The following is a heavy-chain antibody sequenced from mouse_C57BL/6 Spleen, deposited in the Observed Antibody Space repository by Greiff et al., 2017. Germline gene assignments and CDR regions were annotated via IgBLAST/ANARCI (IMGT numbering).Heavy chain of an antibody. CDR2: ISDGGSYT. D-gene: IGHD2-1*01. V-gene: IGHV5-4*01. Sequence: EVQGVESGGGLVKPGGSLKLSCAASGFTFSSYAMSWVRQTPEKRLEWVATISDGGSYTYYPDNVKGRFTISRDNAKNNLYLQMSHLKSEDTAMYYCARGIYYGNAFDYWGQGTTLTVSS. J-gene: IGHJ2*01. CDR3: ARGIYYGNAFDY. CDR1: GFTFSSYA.